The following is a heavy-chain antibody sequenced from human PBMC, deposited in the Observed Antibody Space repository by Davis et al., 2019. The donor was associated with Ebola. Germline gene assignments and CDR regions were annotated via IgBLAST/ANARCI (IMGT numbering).Heavy chain of an antibody. D-gene: IGHD3-3*01. J-gene: IGHJ6*02. CDR1: AFTSSDHY. V-gene: IGHV3-72*01. CDR2: SRSKANGYTT. CDR3: VYGTSGRVMDV. Sequence: PAGSLTLSCAASAFTSSDHYMDWVRQAPGTGLEWVARSRSKANGYTTEYAPSVKGRFTVSRDDSENLLYLQMNSLKTEDTTVYFCVYGTSGRVMDVWGQGTTGTVSS.